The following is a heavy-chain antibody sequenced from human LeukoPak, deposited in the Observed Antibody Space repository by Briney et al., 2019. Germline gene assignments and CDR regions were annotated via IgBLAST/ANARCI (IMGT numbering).Heavy chain of an antibody. D-gene: IGHD3-9*01. V-gene: IGHV4-39*02. Sequence: PSETLSLTCTVSGGSISSRTYYWGWIRQPPGKGLEWIGSINYSGSTYYNPSLKTRVTISVDTSKNQFSLKLSSVTAADTAVYYCARETEYYDILTGYHWFDPWGQGTLVTVSS. CDR3: ARETEYYDILTGYHWFDP. J-gene: IGHJ5*02. CDR1: GGSISSRTYY. CDR2: INYSGST.